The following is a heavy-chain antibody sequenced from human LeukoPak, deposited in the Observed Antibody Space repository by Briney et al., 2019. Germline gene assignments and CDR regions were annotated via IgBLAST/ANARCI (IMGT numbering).Heavy chain of an antibody. CDR3: ARGRPYSTTTDYFDY. Sequence: SQTLSLTCTVSGGSISSGTYYWSWVRQPAGKGLEWIGRIYTSGSTKYNPSLKSRVTISVDTSKNQFSLKLSSVTAADTAVYYCARGRPYSTTTDYFDYWGQRPLVTVSA. CDR1: GGSISSGTYY. V-gene: IGHV4-61*02. J-gene: IGHJ4*02. D-gene: IGHD5-18*01. CDR2: IYTSGST.